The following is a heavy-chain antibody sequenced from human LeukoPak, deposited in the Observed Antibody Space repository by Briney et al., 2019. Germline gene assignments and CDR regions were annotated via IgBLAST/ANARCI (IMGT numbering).Heavy chain of an antibody. Sequence: GGSLRLSCITSGFTFSAYWMSWVRQAPGKGLEWVANIKQDGGERYYADAVKGRFIIFRDNAKNSLYLQMNSLRAEDTAVYYCAELGITMIGGVWGKGTTVTVSS. CDR3: AELGITMIGGV. V-gene: IGHV3-7*01. CDR1: GFTFSAYW. D-gene: IGHD3-10*02. J-gene: IGHJ6*04. CDR2: IKQDGGER.